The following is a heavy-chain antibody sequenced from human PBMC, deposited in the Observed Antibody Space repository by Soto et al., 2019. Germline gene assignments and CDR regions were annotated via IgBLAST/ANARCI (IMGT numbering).Heavy chain of an antibody. Sequence: GGSLRLSCAASGFTFSNAWMNWVRQAPGKGLEWVGRIKSKTDGGTTDYAAPVKGRFTISRDDSKNTLYLQMNSLKTEDTAVYYCTTDRMSYVEAFSYYYGMDVWGQGTTVTVSS. V-gene: IGHV3-15*07. CDR1: GFTFSNAW. D-gene: IGHD1-26*01. CDR3: TTDRMSYVEAFSYYYGMDV. J-gene: IGHJ6*02. CDR2: IKSKTDGGTT.